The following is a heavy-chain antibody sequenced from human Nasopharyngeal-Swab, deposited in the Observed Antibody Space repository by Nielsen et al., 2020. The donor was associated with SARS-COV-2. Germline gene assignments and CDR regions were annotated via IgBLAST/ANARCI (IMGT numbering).Heavy chain of an antibody. CDR2: ISSSSSYI. Sequence: GGSLRLSCAASGFTFSSYSMNWVRQAPGKGLEWVSSISSSSSYIYYADSVKGRFTISRDNAKNSLYLQTNSLRAEDTAVYYCARDSDTRNFDYWGQGTLVTVSS. J-gene: IGHJ4*02. V-gene: IGHV3-21*01. CDR1: GFTFSSYS. CDR3: ARDSDTRNFDY. D-gene: IGHD5-18*01.